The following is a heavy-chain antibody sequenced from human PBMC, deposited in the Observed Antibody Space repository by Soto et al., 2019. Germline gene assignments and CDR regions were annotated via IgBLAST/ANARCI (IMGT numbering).Heavy chain of an antibody. CDR2: TTSDGARI. J-gene: IGHJ4*02. CDR1: GFAFSTYG. V-gene: IGHV3-30*03. D-gene: IGHD1-26*01. CDR3: ARKNPGREWELPDY. Sequence: QVQLVETGGGVVQPGRSLRLSCAASGFAFSTYGMHWVRQAPGKGLEWVAVTTSDGARINYEDSVKGRFTISRDNSRTTLYLQMNCLRIDDTAVYYCARKNPGREWELPDYWGQGTLVTVSS.